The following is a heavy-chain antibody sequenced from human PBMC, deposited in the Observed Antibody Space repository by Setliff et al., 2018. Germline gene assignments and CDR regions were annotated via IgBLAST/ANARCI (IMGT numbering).Heavy chain of an antibody. J-gene: IGHJ5*02. CDR1: GGSISDSS. CDR2: MSTTGTT. D-gene: IGHD3-10*01. CDR3: ARERGFGGYYGSWAYQWFDL. Sequence: TSETLSLTCTLSGGSISDSSWSWIRQPPGKGLEWIACMSTTGTTYYSPSLKSRLTISTDTSNNQFSMNLISVTAADTAVYYCARERGFGGYYGSWAYQWFDLWGQGTLVTVS. V-gene: IGHV4-4*08.